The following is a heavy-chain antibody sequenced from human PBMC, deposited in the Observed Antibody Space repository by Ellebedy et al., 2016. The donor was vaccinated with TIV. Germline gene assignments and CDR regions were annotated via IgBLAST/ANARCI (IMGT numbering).Heavy chain of an antibody. Sequence: GESLKISXAASGFTFTTYDMHWVRQAPGRGLEWVSVISSDGDKTYYVDSVKGRFTISRDNSRNTVFLQMDSLRPEDTATYYCAKDFSTAMTSYYFDLWGQGALVSVSS. CDR3: AKDFSTAMTSYYFDL. CDR2: ISSDGDKT. D-gene: IGHD4-17*01. J-gene: IGHJ4*02. CDR1: GFTFTTYD. V-gene: IGHV3-30*18.